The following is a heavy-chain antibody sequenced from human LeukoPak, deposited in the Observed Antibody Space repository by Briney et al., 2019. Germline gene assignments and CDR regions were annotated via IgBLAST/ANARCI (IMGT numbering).Heavy chain of an antibody. Sequence: SSETLSLTCTVSGDSISSYYWGWIRQPPGKGLEWIGSIYYSGSTYYNPSLKSRVTISVDTSKNQFSLKLSSVTAADTAVYYCARDVLYCSGGSCGYWGQGTLVTVSS. CDR2: IYYSGST. V-gene: IGHV4-39*07. CDR3: ARDVLYCSGGSCGY. CDR1: GDSISSYY. J-gene: IGHJ4*02. D-gene: IGHD2-15*01.